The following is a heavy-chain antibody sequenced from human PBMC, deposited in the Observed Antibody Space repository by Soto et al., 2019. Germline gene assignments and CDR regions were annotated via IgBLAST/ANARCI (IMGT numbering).Heavy chain of an antibody. Sequence: SVGSLRLSCAASGFTFSSYSMNWVRQAPGKGLEWVSYISSSSSTIYYADSVKGRFTISRDNAKNSLYLQMNSLRDEDTAVYYCARDSYYDSSGYYYSPAEYFQHWGQGTLVTVSS. D-gene: IGHD3-22*01. V-gene: IGHV3-48*02. CDR2: ISSSSSTI. CDR1: GFTFSSYS. CDR3: ARDSYYDSSGYYYSPAEYFQH. J-gene: IGHJ1*01.